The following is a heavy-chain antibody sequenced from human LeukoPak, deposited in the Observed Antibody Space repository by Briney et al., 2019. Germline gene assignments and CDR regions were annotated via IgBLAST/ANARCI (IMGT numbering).Heavy chain of an antibody. V-gene: IGHV4-38-2*02. CDR1: GYSISSGYY. Sequence: PSETLSLTCTVSGYSISSGYYWGWIRQPPGKGLEWIGSIYHSGSTYYNPSLKSRVTISVDTSKNQFSLKLSSVTAADTAVYYCARESEYYDSSGYLDYWGRGTLVTVSS. J-gene: IGHJ4*02. CDR3: ARESEYYDSSGYLDY. D-gene: IGHD3-22*01. CDR2: IYHSGST.